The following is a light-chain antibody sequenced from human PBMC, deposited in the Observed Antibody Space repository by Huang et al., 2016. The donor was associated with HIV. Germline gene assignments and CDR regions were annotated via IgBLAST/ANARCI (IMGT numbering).Light chain of an antibody. V-gene: IGKV2-28*01. CDR3: MQALQTPRT. CDR2: LGS. CDR1: QSLLHSNGYNY. Sequence: DIVMTQSPLSLSVTPGEPASISCRSSQSLLHSNGYNYLDWYLQKPGQSPQLLIYLGSNRAAGVPDRCNGSESGTDFTLKIRRVEAEDVGVYYCMQALQTPRTFGQGTKVEIK. J-gene: IGKJ1*01.